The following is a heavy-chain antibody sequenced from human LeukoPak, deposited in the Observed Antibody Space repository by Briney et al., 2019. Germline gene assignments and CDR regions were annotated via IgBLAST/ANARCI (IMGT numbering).Heavy chain of an antibody. V-gene: IGHV4-39*02. CDR3: ARDEGVDSSGWYGDDYYYMDV. CDR2: MHYSGII. Sequence: SETLSLTCTVSGGSISSTTHYWSWIRQPPGKGLEWIGSMHYSGIIYYNPSLKSRVTISVDTSKNQFSLKLTSVTAADTAVYYCARDEGVDSSGWYGDDYYYMDVWGKGTTVTVSS. J-gene: IGHJ6*03. CDR1: GGSISSTTHY. D-gene: IGHD6-19*01.